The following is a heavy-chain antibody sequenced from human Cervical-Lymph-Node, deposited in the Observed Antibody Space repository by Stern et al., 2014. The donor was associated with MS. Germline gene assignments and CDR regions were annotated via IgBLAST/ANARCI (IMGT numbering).Heavy chain of an antibody. CDR3: ANAAALSCRSPSCYKAFEY. CDR2: ISWNSGSI. Sequence: QLVESGGGLVQPGRSLRLSCAASGFTFDDYAMHWVRQAPGKGLEWVSGISWNSGSIGYADSVKGRFTISRDNAKNSLYLQMNSLRAEDTALYYCANAAALSCRSPSCYKAFEYWGQGILVTVSS. CDR1: GFTFDDYA. J-gene: IGHJ4*02. V-gene: IGHV3-9*01. D-gene: IGHD3-10*01.